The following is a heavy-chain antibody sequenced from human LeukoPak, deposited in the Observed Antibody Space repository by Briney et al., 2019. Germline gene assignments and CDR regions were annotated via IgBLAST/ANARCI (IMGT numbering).Heavy chain of an antibody. J-gene: IGHJ4*02. CDR1: GGSISSYY. Sequence: SETLSLTCTVSGGSISSYYWSWIRQPPGKGLEWIGYIYYSGSTDSNPSLKSRVTISVDTSKNQFSLKLRSVTAADTAVYYCARRPRNDILTGTPFDYWGQGILVTVSS. D-gene: IGHD3-9*01. V-gene: IGHV4-59*01. CDR2: IYYSGST. CDR3: ARRPRNDILTGTPFDY.